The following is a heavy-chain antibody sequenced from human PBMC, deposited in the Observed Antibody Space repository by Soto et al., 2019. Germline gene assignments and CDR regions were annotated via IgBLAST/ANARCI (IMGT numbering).Heavy chain of an antibody. CDR1: GGSVSNNNW. J-gene: IGHJ4*02. Sequence: QVQLQESGPGLVKPSGTVSLSCAVSGGSVSNNNWWSWVRQSPGNGLEWIGEIHHSGGTSYNPSLEGQATLSVDKAENELSLMLNYVTAADTAVYYCTKNSAYALDYWGLGILVTVSS. V-gene: IGHV4-4*02. CDR3: TKNSAYALDY. CDR2: IHHSGGT. D-gene: IGHD5-12*01.